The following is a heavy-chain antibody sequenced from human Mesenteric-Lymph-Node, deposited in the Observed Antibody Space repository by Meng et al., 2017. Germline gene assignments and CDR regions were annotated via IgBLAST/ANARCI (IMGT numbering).Heavy chain of an antibody. J-gene: IGHJ4*02. CDR2: IYHSGTT. V-gene: IGHV4-4*02. CDR3: ARGSRLRKLDY. D-gene: IGHD5-12*01. CDR1: GGSISSNNW. Sequence: LLQLSDTHSPTCAVSGGSISSNNWWSWVRQSPGKGLEVIGEIYHSGTTNYNPSLKSRVTISIDKSKNQFSLKLNSVTAADTAVYYCARGSRLRKLDYWGQGTLVTVSS.